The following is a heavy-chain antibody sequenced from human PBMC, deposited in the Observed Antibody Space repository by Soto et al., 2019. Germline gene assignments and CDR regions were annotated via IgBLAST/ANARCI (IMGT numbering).Heavy chain of an antibody. D-gene: IGHD6-13*01. CDR2: ISYDGSNK. Sequence: PGGSLRLSCAASGFTFSSYGMHWVRQAPGKGLEWVAVISYDGSNKYYADSVKGRFTISRDNSKNTLYLQMNSLRAEDTAVYYCAKCIAGQGSYYGMDVWGQGTTVTVSS. V-gene: IGHV3-30*18. CDR1: GFTFSSYG. J-gene: IGHJ6*02. CDR3: AKCIAGQGSYYGMDV.